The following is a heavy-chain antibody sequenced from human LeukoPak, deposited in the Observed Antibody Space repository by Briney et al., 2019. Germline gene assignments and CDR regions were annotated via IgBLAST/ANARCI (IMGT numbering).Heavy chain of an antibody. D-gene: IGHD5-18*01. Sequence: GGSLRLSCAASGFTFSSYSMNWVRQAPGKGLEWVSSISSSSSYIYYADSVKGRFTISRDNAKNSLYLQMNSLRAEDKAVYYCARVAKIQLWLDYWGQGTLVTVSS. CDR1: GFTFSSYS. CDR2: ISSSSSYI. J-gene: IGHJ4*02. CDR3: ARVAKIQLWLDY. V-gene: IGHV3-21*01.